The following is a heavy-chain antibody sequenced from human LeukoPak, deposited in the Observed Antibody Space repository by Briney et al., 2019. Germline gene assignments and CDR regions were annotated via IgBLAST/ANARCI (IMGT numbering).Heavy chain of an antibody. CDR2: ISAYNDNT. CDR1: LYTFTSYG. Sequence: GASVKVSCKASLYTFTSYGISWVRQAPGQGVEWMGWISAYNDNTNYAQTLQGRVTMTTDTSTSTAYMELRSLRSDDSAVYYCAREADIPYYDFWSGYYAQSAFDIWGQGTMVTVSS. J-gene: IGHJ3*02. V-gene: IGHV1-18*01. D-gene: IGHD3-3*01. CDR3: AREADIPYYDFWSGYYAQSAFDI.